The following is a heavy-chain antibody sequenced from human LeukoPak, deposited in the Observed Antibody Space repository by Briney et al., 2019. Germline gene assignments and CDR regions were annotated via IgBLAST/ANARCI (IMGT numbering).Heavy chain of an antibody. V-gene: IGHV4-30-2*01. J-gene: IGHJ4*02. D-gene: IGHD2-15*01. CDR2: IYHSGST. CDR1: GGSISSGGYS. CDR3: ARGYCSGGSCASFDY. Sequence: PSRTLSLTCAVSGGSISSGGYSWSWIRQPPGKGLEWIGYIYHSGSTYYNPSLKSRVTISVDRSKNQFSLKLSSVTAADTAVYYCARGYCSGGSCASFDYWGQGTLVTVSS.